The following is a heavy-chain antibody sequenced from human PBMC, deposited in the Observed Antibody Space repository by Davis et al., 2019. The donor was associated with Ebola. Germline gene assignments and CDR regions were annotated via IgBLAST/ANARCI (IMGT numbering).Heavy chain of an antibody. D-gene: IGHD3-10*01. J-gene: IGHJ4*02. Sequence: GESLNISCAASVLTFSRYAMSWVRQAPGKGLEWVSAISGSGGSTYYADSVKGRFTISRDNSKNTLYLQMNSLSAEDTAVYYCARGAYGSGSYYFDYWRQGTLVTVSS. V-gene: IGHV3-23*01. CDR3: ARGAYGSGSYYFDY. CDR1: VLTFSRYA. CDR2: ISGSGGST.